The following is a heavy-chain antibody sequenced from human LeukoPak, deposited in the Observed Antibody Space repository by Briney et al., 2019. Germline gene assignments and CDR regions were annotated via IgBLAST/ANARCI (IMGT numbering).Heavy chain of an antibody. CDR1: GFTFSSYS. V-gene: IGHV3-48*04. CDR2: ISSSSSTI. CDR3: ASQLGGNVY. J-gene: IGHJ4*02. Sequence: GRSLRLSCAASGFTFSSYSMNWVRQAPGKGLEWVSYISSSSSTIYYADSVKGRFTTSRDNAKNTLYLQMDSLRAEDTAVYFCASQLGGNVYWGQGTLVTVSS. D-gene: IGHD3-16*01.